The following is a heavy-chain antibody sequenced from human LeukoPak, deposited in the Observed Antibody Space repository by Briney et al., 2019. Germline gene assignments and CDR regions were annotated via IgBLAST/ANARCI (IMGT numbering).Heavy chain of an antibody. D-gene: IGHD5-18*01. J-gene: IGHJ4*02. CDR2: INHSGST. CDR3: AGGYSYGLNYFDY. V-gene: IGHV4-34*01. CDR1: GGSFSGYY. Sequence: SETLSLTCAVYGGSFSGYYWSWIRQPPGKGLEWIGEINHSGSTNYNPSLKSRVTISVDTSKNQLSLKLSSVTAADTAVYYCAGGYSYGLNYFDYWGQGALVTVSS.